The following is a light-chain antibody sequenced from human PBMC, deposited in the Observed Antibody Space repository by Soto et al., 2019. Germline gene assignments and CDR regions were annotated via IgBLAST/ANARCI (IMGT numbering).Light chain of an antibody. CDR1: QSFGSS. V-gene: IGKV3-15*01. CDR2: GTS. CDR3: QQYARWPRT. Sequence: EIEMTQSPATLSVSPGERATLSCRASQSFGSSLAWYQQQPGQPPRLLIYGTSTRATGIPARFSGSGSGTEFSLTISSLQSEDFAVYYCQQYARWPRTFGQGTKVEVE. J-gene: IGKJ1*01.